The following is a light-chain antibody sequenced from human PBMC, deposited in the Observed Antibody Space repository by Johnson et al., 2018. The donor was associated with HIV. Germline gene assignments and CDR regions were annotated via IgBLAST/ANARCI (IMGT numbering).Light chain of an antibody. CDR1: SSNIGNNY. J-gene: IGLJ1*01. Sequence: QSILTQPPSVSAAPGQKVTISCSGSSSNIGNNYVSWYQQVPGTAPKLLIYDNNKRPSGIPDRFSGSKSGASATLGITGLQTGDEADYYCGTWDSSLSVFFGTGTKVPVL. CDR3: GTWDSSLSVF. CDR2: DNN. V-gene: IGLV1-51*01.